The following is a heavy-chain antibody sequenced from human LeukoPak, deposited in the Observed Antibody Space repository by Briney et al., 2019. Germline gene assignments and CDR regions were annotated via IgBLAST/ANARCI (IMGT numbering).Heavy chain of an antibody. Sequence: GGSLRLSCAASGFTFSSYEMNWVRQAPGKGLEWVSYISSSGSTIYYADSVKGRFTIPRDNAKNSLYLQMNSLRAEDTAVYYCARESRIVVPHAFDIWGQGTMVTVSS. D-gene: IGHD3-22*01. J-gene: IGHJ3*02. CDR2: ISSSGSTI. CDR3: ARESRIVVPHAFDI. V-gene: IGHV3-48*03. CDR1: GFTFSSYE.